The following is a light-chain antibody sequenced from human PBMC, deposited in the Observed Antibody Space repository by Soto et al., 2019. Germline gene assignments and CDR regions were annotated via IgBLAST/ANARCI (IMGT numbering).Light chain of an antibody. CDR3: AAWDDSLSGWV. CDR1: SSNIGSNY. Sequence: QPVLTQPPSASGTPGQRVTISCSGSSSNIGSNYVYWYQQLPGTAPKLLIYSNNQRPSGVPDRFSGSKSGTSASLAISGLRCEDEADYYCAAWDDSLSGWVFGGGTKLTVL. V-gene: IGLV1-47*02. CDR2: SNN. J-gene: IGLJ3*02.